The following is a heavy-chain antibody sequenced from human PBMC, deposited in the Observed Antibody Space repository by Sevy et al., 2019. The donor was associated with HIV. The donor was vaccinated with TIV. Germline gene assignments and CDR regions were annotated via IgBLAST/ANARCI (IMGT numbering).Heavy chain of an antibody. D-gene: IGHD6-13*01. Sequence: ASVKVSCKASGYTFTGYYMHWVRQAPGQGLEWMGWINPNSGGTDYAQKFQGRVTMTRVTSISIAYMELSRLRSDDTAVYFCAKDRWGIAAAGTGVFDYWGQGALVTVSS. CDR3: AKDRWGIAAAGTGVFDY. J-gene: IGHJ4*02. V-gene: IGHV1-2*02. CDR1: GYTFTGYY. CDR2: INPNSGGT.